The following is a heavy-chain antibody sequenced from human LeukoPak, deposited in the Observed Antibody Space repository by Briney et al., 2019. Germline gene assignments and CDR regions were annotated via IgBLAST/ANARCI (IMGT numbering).Heavy chain of an antibody. CDR1: GFTFSSYS. Sequence: PGGSLRLSYAASGFTFSSYSMNWVRQAPGKGLEWVSYISSSSSTIYYADSVKGRFTISRDNAKNSLYLQMNSLRTEDTAVYYCARGTTLLDYGDYDYWGQGTLVTVSS. CDR2: ISSSSSTI. CDR3: ARGTTLLDYGDYDY. J-gene: IGHJ4*02. V-gene: IGHV3-48*04. D-gene: IGHD4-17*01.